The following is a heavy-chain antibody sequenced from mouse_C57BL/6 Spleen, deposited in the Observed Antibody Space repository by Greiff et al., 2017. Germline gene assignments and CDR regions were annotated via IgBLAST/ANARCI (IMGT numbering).Heavy chain of an antibody. J-gene: IGHJ2*01. V-gene: IGHV1-80*01. CDR3: ARWQDDASFDY. CDR2: IYPGDGDT. CDR1: GYAFSSYW. D-gene: IGHD6-1*01. Sequence: QVQLQQSGAELVKPGASVKISCKASGYAFSSYWMNWVKQRPGKGLAWIGQIYPGDGDTNYNGKFKGKATLTADKSSSTAYMQLSSLTSEDSAVYFCARWQDDASFDYWGQGTTLTVSS.